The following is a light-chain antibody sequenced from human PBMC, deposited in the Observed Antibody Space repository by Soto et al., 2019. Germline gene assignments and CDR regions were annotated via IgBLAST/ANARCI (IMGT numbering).Light chain of an antibody. Sequence: EIVLTQSPATLSLSPGERATLSCRASQSVSSYLAWYQQKPGQAPRLLIYDASNRATGIPARFSGSGSGTDFTLTSSSLEPADFAVYYCQQRSTWPALTFGGGTKVEIK. CDR1: QSVSSY. CDR3: QQRSTWPALT. CDR2: DAS. J-gene: IGKJ4*01. V-gene: IGKV3-11*01.